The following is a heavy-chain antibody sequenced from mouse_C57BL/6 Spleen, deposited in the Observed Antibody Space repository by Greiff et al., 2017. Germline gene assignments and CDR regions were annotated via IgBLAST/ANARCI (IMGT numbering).Heavy chain of an antibody. CDR3: AREGYDCEAWFAY. D-gene: IGHD2-4*01. V-gene: IGHV1-4*01. CDR2: INPSSGYT. CDR1: GYTFTSYT. J-gene: IGHJ3*01. Sequence: VQLQQSGAELARPGASVKMSCKASGYTFTSYTMPWVQQRPGPGLEWIGYINPSSGYTKYNQKFKDKATLTADKSSSTAYMQLSSLTSEDSAVYYCAREGYDCEAWFAYWGQGTLVTVSA.